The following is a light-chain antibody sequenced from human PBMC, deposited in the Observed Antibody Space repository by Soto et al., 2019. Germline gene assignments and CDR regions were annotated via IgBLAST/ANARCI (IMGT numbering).Light chain of an antibody. CDR2: GTS. J-gene: IGKJ5*01. V-gene: IGKV3-20*01. CDR3: QQYGTSPLIT. CDR1: QSVSSSY. Sequence: EIVLTQSPGTLSLSPGERATVSCRASQSVSSSYLAWYQQKPGQAPRLLIYGTSSRATGIPDRFSGSGSGTDFTLTISRLEPEDFPVYYCQQYGTSPLITFGQGTRLEIK.